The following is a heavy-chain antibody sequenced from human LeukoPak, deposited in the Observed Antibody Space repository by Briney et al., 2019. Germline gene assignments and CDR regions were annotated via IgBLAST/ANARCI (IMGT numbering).Heavy chain of an antibody. J-gene: IGHJ4*02. D-gene: IGHD5-12*01. CDR1: GFTFSTYW. Sequence: PGGSLRLSCAASGFTFSTYWMHWVRQAPGKGLVWVSRITSDGSSTNYADSVKGRFTISRDNAKNMLYLQMNSLSAEDTALYYCATERAGTSGYIVFDYWGQGTLVTVSS. CDR2: ITSDGSST. CDR3: ATERAGTSGYIVFDY. V-gene: IGHV3-74*01.